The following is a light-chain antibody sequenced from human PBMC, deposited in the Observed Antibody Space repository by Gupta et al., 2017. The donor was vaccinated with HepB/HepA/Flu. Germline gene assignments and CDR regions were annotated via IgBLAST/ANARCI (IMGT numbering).Light chain of an antibody. J-gene: IGLJ2*01. CDR2: EVT. CDR1: SSDIGTYNL. Sequence: QSALTQPASVSGSPGQSVTISCTGTSSDIGTYNLVSWYQQHPGKAPKLIIYEVTKRPSGISDRFSASKSGNTASLTISGLQAEDEADYHCCSYAGSISWIFGGGTRLTV. CDR3: CSYAGSISWI. V-gene: IGLV2-23*02.